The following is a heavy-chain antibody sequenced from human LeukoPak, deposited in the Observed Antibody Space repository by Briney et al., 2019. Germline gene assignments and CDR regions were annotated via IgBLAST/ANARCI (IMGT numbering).Heavy chain of an antibody. CDR1: GGPISSSSYY. V-gene: IGHV4-61*05. Sequence: SETLSLTCTGSGGPISSSSYYLGWLRQPPGKGVEWIGYYYYSGSTQYNPSLKSRVPLSVDRSKNPVSLKLNPVTAGEPAVLFCARERDSSGSDYWGQGTLVTVSS. CDR2: YYYSGST. CDR3: ARERDSSGSDY. D-gene: IGHD6-19*01. J-gene: IGHJ4*02.